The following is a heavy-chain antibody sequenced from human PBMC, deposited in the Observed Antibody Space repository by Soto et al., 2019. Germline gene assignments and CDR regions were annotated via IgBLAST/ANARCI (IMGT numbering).Heavy chain of an antibody. CDR3: ARGDYYGSSGPSNFDY. CDR1: GGSISSGGYS. Sequence: SETLSLTCAVSGGSISSGGYSWSWIRQPPGKGLEWIGYIYHSGSTYYNPSLKSRVTISVDRSKNQFSLKLSSVTAADTAVYYCARGDYYGSSGPSNFDYWGQGTLVTVSS. CDR2: IYHSGST. V-gene: IGHV4-30-2*01. J-gene: IGHJ4*02. D-gene: IGHD3-22*01.